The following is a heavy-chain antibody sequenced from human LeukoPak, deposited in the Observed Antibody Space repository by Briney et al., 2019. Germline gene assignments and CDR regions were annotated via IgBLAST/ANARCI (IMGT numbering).Heavy chain of an antibody. D-gene: IGHD1-7*01. CDR2: IYYSGST. J-gene: IGHJ3*02. Sequence: PSETLSLTCTVSGGSISSSSYYWGWIRQPPGKGLEWIGSIYYSGSTYYNPSLKSRVTISVDTSKNQFSLKLSSVTAADTAVYYCARLPDTFWITGTTVGAFDIWGQGTMVTVSS. CDR3: ARLPDTFWITGTTVGAFDI. V-gene: IGHV4-39*01. CDR1: GGSISSSSYY.